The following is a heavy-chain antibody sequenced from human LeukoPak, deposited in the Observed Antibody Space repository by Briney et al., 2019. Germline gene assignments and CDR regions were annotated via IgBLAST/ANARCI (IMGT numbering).Heavy chain of an antibody. CDR2: VYHSGST. J-gene: IGHJ4*02. CDR1: GGSISSGGYY. V-gene: IGHV4-30-2*01. Sequence: SQTLSLTCTVSGGSISSGGYYWSWIRQPPGVGLEWIGYVYHSGSTYYNPSLKSRVTISVDTSKNQFSLKLSSVTAADTAVYYCAREWRYYGSGSPADYWGQGTLVTVSS. CDR3: AREWRYYGSGSPADY. D-gene: IGHD3-10*01.